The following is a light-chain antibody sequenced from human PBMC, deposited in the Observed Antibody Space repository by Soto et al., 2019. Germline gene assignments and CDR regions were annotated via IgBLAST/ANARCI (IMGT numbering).Light chain of an antibody. CDR1: SSNIGAGYD. CDR2: NNN. CDR3: QSYDTSLSVSV. J-gene: IGLJ2*01. Sequence: QSVLTQPPSVSWAPGQRVTISCTGTSSNIGAGYDVHWYQQLPGKAPKLLIYNNNNRPSGFPARFSASKSGTSASLAITGLQAEYEADYYCQSYDTSLSVSVFGGGTKLTVL. V-gene: IGLV1-40*01.